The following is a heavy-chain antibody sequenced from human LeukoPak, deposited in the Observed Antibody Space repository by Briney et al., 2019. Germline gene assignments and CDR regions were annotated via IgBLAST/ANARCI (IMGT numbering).Heavy chain of an antibody. Sequence: ASVKVSCKASGYTFTGYYMHWVRQAPGQGLEWMGWINPNSGGTNYAQKFQGRVTMTRDTSISTAYMELSRLRSDDTAVYYCARSGCSSTSCYSEIDYWGQGTLVTVSS. CDR1: GYTFTGYY. CDR3: ARSGCSSTSCYSEIDY. J-gene: IGHJ4*02. D-gene: IGHD2-2*01. CDR2: INPNSGGT. V-gene: IGHV1-2*02.